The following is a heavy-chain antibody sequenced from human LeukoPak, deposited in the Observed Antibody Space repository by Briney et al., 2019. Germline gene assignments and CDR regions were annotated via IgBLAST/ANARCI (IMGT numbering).Heavy chain of an antibody. CDR1: GFTFSSYA. CDR2: ISGSGGST. D-gene: IGHD3-10*01. J-gene: IGHJ4*02. CDR3: AKAVLLWFGELRYYFDY. V-gene: IGHV3-23*01. Sequence: GGSLRLSCAASGFTFSSYAMSWVRQAPGKGLEWVSAISGSGGSTYYADSVKGRFTICRDNSKNTLYLQMNSLRAEDTAVYYCAKAVLLWFGELRYYFDYWGQGTLVTVSS.